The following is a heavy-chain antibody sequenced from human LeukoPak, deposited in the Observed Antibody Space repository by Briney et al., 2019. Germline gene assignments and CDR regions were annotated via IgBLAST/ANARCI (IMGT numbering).Heavy chain of an antibody. D-gene: IGHD2-2*03. CDR1: GFTFSSYA. CDR3: AKDHGYCSSTSCKVLDY. CDR2: ISGSGGST. J-gene: IGHJ4*02. Sequence: GGSLRPSCAASGFTFSSYAMSWVRQAPGKGLEWVSAISGSGGSTYYADSVKGRFTISRDNSKNTLYLQMNSLRAEDTAVYYCAKDHGYCSSTSCKVLDYWGQGTLVTVSS. V-gene: IGHV3-23*01.